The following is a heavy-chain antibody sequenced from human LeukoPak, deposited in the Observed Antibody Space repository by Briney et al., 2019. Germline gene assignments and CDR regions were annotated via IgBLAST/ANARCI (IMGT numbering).Heavy chain of an antibody. V-gene: IGHV4-59*01. CDR1: DGSISSYY. CDR3: ASQQLPNWFDP. J-gene: IGHJ5*02. D-gene: IGHD6-13*01. Sequence: SETLSLTCTVSDGSISSYYWSWIRQPPGKGLEWIGYIYYSGSTNYNPSLKSRVTISVDTSKNQFSLKLSSVTAADTAVYYCASQQLPNWFDPWGQGTLVTVSS. CDR2: IYYSGST.